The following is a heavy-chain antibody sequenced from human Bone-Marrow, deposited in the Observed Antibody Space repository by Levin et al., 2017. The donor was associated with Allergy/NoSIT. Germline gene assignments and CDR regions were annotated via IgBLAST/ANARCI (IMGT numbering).Heavy chain of an antibody. V-gene: IGHV5-51*01. Sequence: SGESLKISCKGSGYSFTNYWIGWVRQMSGKGLEWMGIIYPGDSDTRYSPSFQGQVTISADKSISTAYLQWSSLKASDTAMYYCARRQNYYDNSGDKPLSVDYWGQGTLVTVSS. D-gene: IGHD3-22*01. CDR3: ARRQNYYDNSGDKPLSVDY. CDR1: GYSFTNYW. J-gene: IGHJ4*02. CDR2: IYPGDSDT.